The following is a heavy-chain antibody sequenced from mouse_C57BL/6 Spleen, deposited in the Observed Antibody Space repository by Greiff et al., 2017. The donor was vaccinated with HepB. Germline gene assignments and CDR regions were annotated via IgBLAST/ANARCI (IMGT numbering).Heavy chain of an antibody. CDR3: ARPGGRGGWYFDV. V-gene: IGHV5-17*01. CDR2: ISSGSSTI. D-gene: IGHD3-3*01. J-gene: IGHJ1*03. Sequence: DVHLVESGGGLVKPGGSLKLSCAASGFTFSDYGMHWVRQAPEKGLEWVAYISSGSSTIYYADTVKGRFTISRDNAKNTLFLQMTSRRSEDTAMYYCARPGGRGGWYFDVWGTGTTVTVSS. CDR1: GFTFSDYG.